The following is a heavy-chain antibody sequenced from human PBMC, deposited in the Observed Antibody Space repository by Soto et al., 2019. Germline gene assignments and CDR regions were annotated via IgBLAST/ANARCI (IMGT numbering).Heavy chain of an antibody. J-gene: IGHJ6*02. D-gene: IGHD4-17*01. CDR3: ARGSEYGDYPYYYYYGMDV. CDR2: IYYSGSS. Sequence: XEALLLTCTVSGCPSSSSSYYWGWIRQPPGKGLEWIGSIYYSGSSYYNPSLKSRVTISVDTSKNQFSLKLSSVTAADTDVYYCARGSEYGDYPYYYYYGMDVSGQGTTVTVSS. V-gene: IGHV4-39*01. CDR1: GCPSSSSSYY.